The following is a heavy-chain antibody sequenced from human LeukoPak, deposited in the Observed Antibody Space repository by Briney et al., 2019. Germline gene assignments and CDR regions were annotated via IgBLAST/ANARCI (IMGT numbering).Heavy chain of an antibody. Sequence: GGSLRLSCAASGFTFSSYSMNWVRQAPGKGLEWVSVIYSGGSTYYADSVKGRFTISRDNSKNTLYLQMNSLRAEDTAVYYCARASVPHGDYYYYGMDVWGQGTTVTVSS. V-gene: IGHV3-53*01. D-gene: IGHD4-17*01. J-gene: IGHJ6*02. CDR1: GFTFSSYS. CDR3: ARASVPHGDYYYYGMDV. CDR2: IYSGGST.